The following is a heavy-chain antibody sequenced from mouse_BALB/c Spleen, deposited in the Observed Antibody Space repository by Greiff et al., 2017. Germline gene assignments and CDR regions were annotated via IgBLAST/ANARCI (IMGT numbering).Heavy chain of an antibody. D-gene: IGHD1-2*01. V-gene: IGHV5-17*02. J-gene: IGHJ4*01. CDR2: ISSGSSTI. CDR1: GFTFSSFG. CDR3: ARDYYGSGAMDY. Sequence: EVQRVESGGGLVQPGGSRKLSCAASGFTFSSFGMHWVRQAPEKGLEWVAYISSGSSTIYYADTVKGRFTISRDNPKNTLFLQMTSLRSEDTAMYYCARDYYGSGAMDYWGQGTSVTVSS.